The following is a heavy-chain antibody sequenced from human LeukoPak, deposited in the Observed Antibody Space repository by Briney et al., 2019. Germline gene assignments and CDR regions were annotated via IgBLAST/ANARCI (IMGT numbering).Heavy chain of an antibody. J-gene: IGHJ4*02. CDR1: GGSFSGYY. CDR3: ARASEPSYYDYVWGSYRH. CDR2: INHGGST. D-gene: IGHD3-16*02. Sequence: SETLSLTCAVYGGSFSGYYWSWIRQPPGKGLEWIGEINHGGSTNYNPSLKSRVTISVDTSKNQFSLKLSSVTAADTAVYYCARASEPSYYDYVWGSYRHWGQGTLVTVSS. V-gene: IGHV4-34*01.